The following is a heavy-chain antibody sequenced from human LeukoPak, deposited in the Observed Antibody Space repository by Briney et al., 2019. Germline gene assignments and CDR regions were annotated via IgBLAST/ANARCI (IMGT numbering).Heavy chain of an antibody. CDR1: GYTFTGYY. Sequence: ASVKVSCKASGYTFTGYYMHWVRQAPGQGLEWMGWINPNSGGTNYAQKFQGRVTMTRDTSISTAYMELSRLRSDDTAVYYCARCLGYYDILTGYYRPQYYFDYWGQGTLVTVSS. J-gene: IGHJ4*02. CDR2: INPNSGGT. D-gene: IGHD3-9*01. CDR3: ARCLGYYDILTGYYRPQYYFDY. V-gene: IGHV1-2*02.